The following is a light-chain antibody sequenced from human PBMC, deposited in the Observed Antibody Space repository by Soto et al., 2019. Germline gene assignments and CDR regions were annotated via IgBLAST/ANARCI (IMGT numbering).Light chain of an antibody. CDR1: QRVSSN. CDR2: GAS. CDR3: QHMRT. J-gene: IGKJ1*01. Sequence: EIVMTQSPATLSVSPGERATLSCRASQRVSSNLAWYQQKPGQAPRLLIFGASTRATGIPARFSGSGSETEFTLTISSLQSEDFAIYYCQHMRTFGQGTKVEMK. V-gene: IGKV3-15*01.